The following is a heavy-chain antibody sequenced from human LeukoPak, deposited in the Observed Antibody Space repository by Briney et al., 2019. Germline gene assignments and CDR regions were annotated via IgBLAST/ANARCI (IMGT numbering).Heavy chain of an antibody. CDR2: INPNSGGT. CDR1: GYTFTGYY. V-gene: IGHV1-2*02. Sequence: ASVKVSCKASGYTFTGYYMHWVRQTPGQGLEWMGWINPNSGGTNYAQKFQGRVTMTRDTSISTAYMELSRLRSDDTAVYYCARDRSSGWYVPYYYYYMDVWGKGTTVTVSS. CDR3: ARDRSSGWYVPYYYYYMDV. J-gene: IGHJ6*03. D-gene: IGHD6-19*01.